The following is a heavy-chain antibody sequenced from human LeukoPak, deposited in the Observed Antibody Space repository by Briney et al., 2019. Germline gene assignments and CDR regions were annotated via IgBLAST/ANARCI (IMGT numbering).Heavy chain of an antibody. Sequence: GGSLRLSCAASGFTFDSYAMHWVRQAPGKGLEWVAVISYDGSIPYYADSVKGRFTISRDNSKNTLYLQMNSLRAEDTAVYYCARDRGDPVAGTDYFDYWGQGTLVTVSS. CDR2: ISYDGSIP. V-gene: IGHV3-30*04. D-gene: IGHD6-19*01. J-gene: IGHJ4*02. CDR1: GFTFDSYA. CDR3: ARDRGDPVAGTDYFDY.